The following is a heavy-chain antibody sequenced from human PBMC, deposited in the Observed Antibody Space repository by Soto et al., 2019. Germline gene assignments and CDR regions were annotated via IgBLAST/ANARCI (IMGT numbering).Heavy chain of an antibody. V-gene: IGHV3-7*05. CDR1: GFTFSSYW. Sequence: EVQLVESGGGLVQPGGSLRLSCAASGFTFSSYWMSWVRQAPGKGLEWVANIKQDGSEKYYVDSVKGRFTISRDNAKNSLYLQMNSLRAEATAVYYCARDRSGFILDYYGMDVWGQGTTVTVSS. CDR2: IKQDGSEK. CDR3: ARDRSGFILDYYGMDV. J-gene: IGHJ6*02. D-gene: IGHD5-12*01.